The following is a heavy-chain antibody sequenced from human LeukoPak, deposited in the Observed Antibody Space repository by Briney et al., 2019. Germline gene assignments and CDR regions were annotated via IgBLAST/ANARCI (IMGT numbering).Heavy chain of an antibody. V-gene: IGHV1-2*06. CDR2: INPNSGGT. Sequence: GASVKVSCKASGYTFTSYGISWVQQAPGQGLEWMGRINPNSGGTNYAQKFQARVTMTRDTSISTAYMELSRLRSDDTALYYCARAAYYYDGSGYYLGDWGQGTLVTVSS. J-gene: IGHJ4*02. D-gene: IGHD3-22*01. CDR1: GYTFTSYG. CDR3: ARAAYYYDGSGYYLGD.